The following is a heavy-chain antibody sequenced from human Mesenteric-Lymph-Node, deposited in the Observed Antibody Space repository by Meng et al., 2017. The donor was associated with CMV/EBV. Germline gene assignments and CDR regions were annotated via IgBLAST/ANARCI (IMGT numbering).Heavy chain of an antibody. CDR1: GYTFNTSG. Sequence: SVKVSCKASGYTFNTSGIAWVRQAPGQGLEWMGGIIRIFGTANYAQKFQGRVTITTDESTGTAYMELSSLRSEDTAVYYCTRGMYAGSSEWGQGTLVTVSS. CDR3: TRGMYAGSSE. J-gene: IGHJ4*02. V-gene: IGHV1-69*05. CDR2: IIRIFGTA. D-gene: IGHD2-8*01.